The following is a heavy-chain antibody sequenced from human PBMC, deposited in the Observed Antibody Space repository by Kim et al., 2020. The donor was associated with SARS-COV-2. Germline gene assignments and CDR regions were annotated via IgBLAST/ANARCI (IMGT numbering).Heavy chain of an antibody. CDR3: ASIAAAGELYYYYYYMDV. D-gene: IGHD6-13*01. J-gene: IGHJ6*03. CDR1: GGSISSYY. V-gene: IGHV4-59*01. CDR2: IYYSGST. Sequence: ETLSLTCTVSGGSISSYYWSWIRQPPGKGLEWIGYIYYSGSTSYNPSLKSRVTISVDTSKNQFSLKLSSVTAADTAVYYCASIAAAGELYYYYYYMDVWGKGTTVTVSS.